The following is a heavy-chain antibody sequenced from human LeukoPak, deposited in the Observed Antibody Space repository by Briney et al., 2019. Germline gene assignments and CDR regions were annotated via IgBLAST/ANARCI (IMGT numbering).Heavy chain of an antibody. CDR3: ARNRNYYGMDV. Sequence: ASVNVSCKASGYTFSSYGISWVRQAPGQGLEWLGWISASNGYTNYAQRLQGRVTMTTDTSTSTACMELRSLRSDDTGVFYCARNRNYYGMDVWGQGTTVTVSS. V-gene: IGHV1-18*01. CDR1: GYTFSSYG. J-gene: IGHJ6*02. D-gene: IGHD2/OR15-2a*01. CDR2: ISASNGYT.